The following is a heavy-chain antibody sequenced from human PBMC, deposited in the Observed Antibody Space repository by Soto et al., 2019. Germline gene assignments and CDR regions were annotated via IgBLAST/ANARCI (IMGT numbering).Heavy chain of an antibody. V-gene: IGHV3-23*01. CDR3: ARGDSSGWTYWYFDL. CDR1: GFTFSSYA. D-gene: IGHD6-19*01. J-gene: IGHJ2*01. Sequence: EVQLLESGGDLVQPGGSLRLSCAASGFTFSSYAMSWVRQAPGKGLEWVSIITGSGDITYYADSVKGRFTISRDNFKNTRSLQMNSLRAEDTAVYYCARGDSSGWTYWYFDLWGRGTLATVSS. CDR2: ITGSGDIT.